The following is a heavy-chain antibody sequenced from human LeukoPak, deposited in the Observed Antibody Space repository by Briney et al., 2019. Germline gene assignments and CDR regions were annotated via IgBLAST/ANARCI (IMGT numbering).Heavy chain of an antibody. Sequence: GGSLRLSCAASGFTFSSYSMNWVRHAPGKGLEWVSSISSSSSYIYYADSVKGRFTISRDNAKNSLYLQMNSLRAEDTAVYYCARGYCSGGSCYWGQGTLVTVSS. CDR2: ISSSSSYI. CDR3: ARGYCSGGSCY. D-gene: IGHD2-15*01. J-gene: IGHJ4*02. CDR1: GFTFSSYS. V-gene: IGHV3-21*01.